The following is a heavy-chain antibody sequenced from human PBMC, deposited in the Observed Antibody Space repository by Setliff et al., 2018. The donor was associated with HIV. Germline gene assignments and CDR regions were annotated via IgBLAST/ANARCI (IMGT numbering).Heavy chain of an antibody. CDR2: VNPNSGDA. D-gene: IGHD3-10*01. CDR3: ARNFGLSPSGKYYYYYGMDI. CDR1: GYTFTGHY. J-gene: IGHJ6*02. V-gene: IGHV1-2*02. Sequence: ASVKVSCKASGYTFTGHYLHWVRQAPGQGLEWLGWVNPNSGDAIYAQNFQGRVTMTRETSINAAYMELRGLRSDDTAVYYCARNFGLSPSGKYYYYYGMDIWGQGTTGTVS.